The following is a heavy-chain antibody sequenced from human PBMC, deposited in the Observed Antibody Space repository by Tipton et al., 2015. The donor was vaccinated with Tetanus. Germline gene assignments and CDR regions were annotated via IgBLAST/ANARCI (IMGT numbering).Heavy chain of an antibody. CDR2: INSDGSGA. J-gene: IGHJ6*02. CDR1: GFTFSRYW. D-gene: IGHD1-7*01. V-gene: IGHV3-74*01. Sequence: SLRLSCAASGFTFSRYWMHWVRQAPGKGLVWVSRINSDGSGAGYADSVKGRFTISRDNAKKMLYLQRNSLRAEDTAVYYCARDEKLQLVDYYGMGVWGQGTTVTVSS. CDR3: ARDEKLQLVDYYGMGV.